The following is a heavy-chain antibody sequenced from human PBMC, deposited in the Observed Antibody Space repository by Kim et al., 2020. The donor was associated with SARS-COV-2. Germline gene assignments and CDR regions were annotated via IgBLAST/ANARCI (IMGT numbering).Heavy chain of an antibody. Sequence: SRVTISVDTSKNQFSLKLSSVTAADTAVYYCARTLYGDYGGRTYYYYMDVWGKGTTVTVSS. V-gene: IGHV4-59*01. CDR3: ARTLYGDYGGRTYYYYMDV. D-gene: IGHD4-17*01. J-gene: IGHJ6*03.